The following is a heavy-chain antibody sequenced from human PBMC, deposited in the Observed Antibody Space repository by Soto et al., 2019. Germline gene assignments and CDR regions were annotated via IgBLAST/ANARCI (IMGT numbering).Heavy chain of an antibody. CDR1: GFNFSTFG. D-gene: IGHD3-22*01. Sequence: QVQLVESGGGLVQPGRSLRVSCAASGFNFSTFGMNWVRRAPGKGLEWVAVIWYDGSNKDYGDSVKGRFSVSRDNSKNTLYLQMNTLRVEDTAMYHCARVFYYDSSGYSSDAFDLWGQGTLVTVSS. J-gene: IGHJ3*01. CDR2: IWYDGSNK. CDR3: ARVFYYDSSGYSSDAFDL. V-gene: IGHV3-33*01.